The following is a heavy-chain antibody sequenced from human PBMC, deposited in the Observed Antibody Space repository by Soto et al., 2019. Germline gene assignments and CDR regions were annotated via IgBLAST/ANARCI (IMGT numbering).Heavy chain of an antibody. D-gene: IGHD7-27*01. CDR3: ARDEPDLGMVDY. V-gene: IGHV3-33*01. CDR2: IWYDGSNK. Sequence: PGESLSLSCAASGFTISNYGMHWVRQAPGKGLEWVAVIWYDGSNKYYADSVKGRFTISRDNSKNTLYLQMNSLRAEDTAVYYCARDEPDLGMVDYWGQGTLVTVSS. CDR1: GFTISNYG. J-gene: IGHJ4*02.